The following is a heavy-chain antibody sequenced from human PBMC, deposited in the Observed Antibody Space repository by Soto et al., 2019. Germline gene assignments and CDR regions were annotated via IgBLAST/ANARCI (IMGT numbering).Heavy chain of an antibody. Sequence: LRFSCAASGFTFSSYSMNWVRQAPGKGLEWVSSISSSSSYIYYADSVKGRFTISRDNAKNSLYLQMNSLRAEDTAVYYCARDDYDSSGPLAFDIWGQGTMVTVSS. V-gene: IGHV3-21*01. J-gene: IGHJ3*02. CDR2: ISSSSSYI. D-gene: IGHD3-22*01. CDR1: GFTFSSYS. CDR3: ARDDYDSSGPLAFDI.